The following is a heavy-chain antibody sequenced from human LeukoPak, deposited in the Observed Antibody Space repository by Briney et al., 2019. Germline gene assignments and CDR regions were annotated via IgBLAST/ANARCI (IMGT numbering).Heavy chain of an antibody. V-gene: IGHV3-7*03. CDR2: IKEDGSEK. D-gene: IGHD6-19*01. Sequence: GGSLRLSCAASGFTFSSYGMHWVRQVPGKGLEWVANIKEDGSEKYYVDAVKGRFTISRDNAKKSLFLQMNSLRAEDTAVYYCARDQYYSSSDWGQGTLVTVSS. CDR3: ARDQYYSSSD. J-gene: IGHJ4*02. CDR1: GFTFSSYG.